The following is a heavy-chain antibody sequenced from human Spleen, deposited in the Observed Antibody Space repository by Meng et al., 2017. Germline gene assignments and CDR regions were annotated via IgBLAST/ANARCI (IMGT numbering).Heavy chain of an antibody. CDR1: GYTFTSYA. D-gene: IGHD5-12*01. J-gene: IGHJ4*02. Sequence: QFQLVPSGAEVKKPGASVKVSFKASGYTFTSYAITWVRQAPGQGLEWMGRINPNSGGTNYAQKFQGRVTMTRDTSISRAYMELNRLTSDDTAVYYCAGALANSYYLDYWGQGTLVTVSS. V-gene: IGHV1-2*06. CDR2: INPNSGGT. CDR3: AGALANSYYLDY.